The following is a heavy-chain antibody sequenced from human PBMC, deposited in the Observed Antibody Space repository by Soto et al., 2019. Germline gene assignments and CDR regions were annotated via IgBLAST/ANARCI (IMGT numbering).Heavy chain of an antibody. CDR3: AKEKAAPGGAFDI. D-gene: IGHD6-13*01. CDR1: GFTFSSYA. V-gene: IGHV3-23*01. Sequence: EVQLLESGGGLVQPGGSLRLSCAASGFTFSSYAMSWVRQAPGEGLEWVSAISSGGGNTYYADSVKGRFTISRDNSKNTLYLQMNSLRAEDTAVYYCAKEKAAPGGAFDIWGQGTMVTVSS. J-gene: IGHJ3*02. CDR2: ISSGGGNT.